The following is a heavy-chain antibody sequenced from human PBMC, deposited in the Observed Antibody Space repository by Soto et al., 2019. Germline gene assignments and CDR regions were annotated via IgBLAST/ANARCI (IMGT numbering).Heavy chain of an antibody. V-gene: IGHV3-30*18. CDR3: AKGSYSGRYSDFDC. Sequence: GSLRLSCAASGFTFSSYGMFWVRQAPGRGLEWVAFISYDGSNKCSDSVKGRFTISRDNSKNTLYLQMNSLRAEDTAVYYCAKGSYSGRYSDFDCWGQGTLVTVSS. CDR2: ISYDGSNK. J-gene: IGHJ4*02. D-gene: IGHD1-26*01. CDR1: GFTFSSYG.